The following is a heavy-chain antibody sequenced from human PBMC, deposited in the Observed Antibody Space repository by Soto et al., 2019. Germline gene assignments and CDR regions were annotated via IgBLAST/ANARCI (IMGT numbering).Heavy chain of an antibody. Sequence: GGSLRLSCAASGFSVTDAWMSWVRQAPGKGLEWVGRIKSKTDGGTTDYAAPVKGRFTISRDESKNTLYLQMNSLKAEYTAVYYCPISSGWHFDYWGQGTLVTVSS. CDR3: PISSGWHFDY. D-gene: IGHD6-19*01. J-gene: IGHJ4*02. CDR2: IKSKTDGGTT. V-gene: IGHV3-15*01. CDR1: GFSVTDAW.